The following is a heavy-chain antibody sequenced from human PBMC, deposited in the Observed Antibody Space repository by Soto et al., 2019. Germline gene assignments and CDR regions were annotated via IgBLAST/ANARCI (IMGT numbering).Heavy chain of an antibody. J-gene: IGHJ4*02. Sequence: PSETRSRTCAVYGGSFSGYYWSWIRQPPGKGLEWIGEINHSGSTNYNPSLKSRVTISVDTSKNQFSLKLSSVTAADTAVYYCARGLESFSKYSSSGIWGKGTLVTVSS. CDR1: GGSFSGYY. D-gene: IGHD6-6*01. V-gene: IGHV4-34*01. CDR2: INHSGST. CDR3: ARGLESFSKYSSSGI.